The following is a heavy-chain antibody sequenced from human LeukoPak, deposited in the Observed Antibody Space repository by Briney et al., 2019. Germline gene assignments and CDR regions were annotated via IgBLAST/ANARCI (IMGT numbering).Heavy chain of an antibody. V-gene: IGHV4-34*01. CDR1: GGSFRGYY. CDR3: ARGGGDGYKLDY. D-gene: IGHD5-24*01. Sequence: SEPLSLTCAVYGGSFRGYYLNWIRQPPGKGLEWIGEISDSGSTNYNPSLKSRVTISVDTSKNHFSLKLSSVTAADTAVYYCARGGGDGYKLDYWGQGTLVTVSS. J-gene: IGHJ4*02. CDR2: ISDSGST.